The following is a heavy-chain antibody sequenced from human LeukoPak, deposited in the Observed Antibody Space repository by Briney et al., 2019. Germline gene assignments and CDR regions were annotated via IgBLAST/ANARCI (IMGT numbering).Heavy chain of an antibody. V-gene: IGHV3-74*01. Sequence: GGSLRLSCAASGFTFSSYWMHWVRQAPGKGLVWVSRINSDGSSTSYADSVKGRFTISRDSAKNTLYLQMNSLRAEDTAVYYCARAHSYYYDSSGYYVNWGQGTLVTVSS. J-gene: IGHJ4*02. CDR2: INSDGSST. CDR3: ARAHSYYYDSSGYYVN. D-gene: IGHD3-22*01. CDR1: GFTFSSYW.